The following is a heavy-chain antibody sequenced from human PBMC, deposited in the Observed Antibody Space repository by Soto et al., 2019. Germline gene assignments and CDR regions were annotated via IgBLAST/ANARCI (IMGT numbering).Heavy chain of an antibody. Sequence: PVGSLRLSCPASGFTFSSYAMHWIRQAPGKGLEWVAVISYDGSNKYYADSVKGRFTISRDNSKNTLYLQMNSLRAEDTAVYYCARDRISRVGFDPWSQGCLVTF. CDR2: ISYDGSNK. J-gene: IGHJ5*02. D-gene: IGHD2-15*01. CDR1: GFTFSSYA. V-gene: IGHV3-30-3*01. CDR3: ARDRISRVGFDP.